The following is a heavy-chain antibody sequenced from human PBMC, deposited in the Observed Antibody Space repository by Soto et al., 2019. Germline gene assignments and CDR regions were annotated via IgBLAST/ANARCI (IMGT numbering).Heavy chain of an antibody. J-gene: IGHJ2*01. CDR3: ALMSTVTTTSAFDL. CDR2: ISAYNGNT. CDR1: GYTFTSYG. V-gene: IGHV1-18*01. D-gene: IGHD4-17*01. Sequence: QVQLVQSGAEVKKPGASVKVSCKASGYTFTSYGISWVRQAPGQGLEWMGWISAYNGNTNYAQKLQGRVTMTTDTSHSTAYMERGSLSSDDTALYYCALMSTVTTTSAFDLWGRGTLVTVSS.